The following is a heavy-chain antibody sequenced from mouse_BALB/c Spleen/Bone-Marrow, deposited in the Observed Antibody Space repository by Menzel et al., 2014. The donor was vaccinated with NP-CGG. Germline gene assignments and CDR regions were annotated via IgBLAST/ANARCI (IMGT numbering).Heavy chain of an antibody. D-gene: IGHD1-1*01. V-gene: IGHV4-1*02. CDR3: ARGGYCGTMDY. J-gene: IGHJ4*01. CDR1: GFDFSRYW. Sequence: DVKLVESGGGLVQPGGSLKLSCAASGFDFSRYWMSWVRQAPGKGLEWIGEINPDSSTINQTPSLKDKFIISRDKAKNALLLQRSKVRSEDTALYYCARGGYCGTMDYWGQGTSVTVSS. CDR2: INPDSSTI.